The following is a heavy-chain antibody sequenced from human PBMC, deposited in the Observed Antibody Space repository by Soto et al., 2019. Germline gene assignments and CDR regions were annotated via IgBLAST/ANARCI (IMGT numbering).Heavy chain of an antibody. Sequence: GGSLRLSCAASGFTFSSYGMHWVRQAPGKGLEWVAVISYDGSNKYYADSVKGRFTISRDNSKNTLYLQMNSLRAEDTAVYYCAKAPQMGAVFDYRGQGTLVTVSS. CDR3: AKAPQMGAVFDY. J-gene: IGHJ4*02. CDR2: ISYDGSNK. D-gene: IGHD1-26*01. CDR1: GFTFSSYG. V-gene: IGHV3-30*18.